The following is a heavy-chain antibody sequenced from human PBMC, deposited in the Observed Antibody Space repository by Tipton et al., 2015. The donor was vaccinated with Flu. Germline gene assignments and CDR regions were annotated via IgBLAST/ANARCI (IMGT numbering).Heavy chain of an antibody. V-gene: IGHV6-1*01. D-gene: IGHD3-16*01. CDR3: AREVLDYADNTQWYYGMDV. Sequence: GLVKPSQTLSLTCVISGDTVSSNSAGWSWIRQSPSRGLEWLGRTYYRSRWFNDYAVSVKSRITINPDTSKNQFSLQLNSVTPEDTAVYYCAREVLDYADNTQWYYGMDVWGQGTTVTVSS. J-gene: IGHJ6*02. CDR1: GDTVSSNSAG. CDR2: TYYRSRWFN.